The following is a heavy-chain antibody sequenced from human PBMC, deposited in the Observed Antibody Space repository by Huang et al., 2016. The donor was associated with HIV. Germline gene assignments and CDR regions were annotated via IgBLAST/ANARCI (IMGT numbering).Heavy chain of an antibody. CDR2: IYYSGST. J-gene: IGHJ4*02. D-gene: IGHD3-10*01. CDR1: GGPIRSDNYY. V-gene: IGHV4-39*02. CDR3: ARLPGSITMIRGVVTDPY. Sequence: QLQLQESGPGLVKPSETLSLTCTVSGGPIRSDNYYWGWIRQPPGKGLAWIESIYYSGSTYYNPSLKRRVTITVDTSKNHFSLRMRSVTAADTAVYYCARLPGSITMIRGVVTDPYWGQGTLVTVSS.